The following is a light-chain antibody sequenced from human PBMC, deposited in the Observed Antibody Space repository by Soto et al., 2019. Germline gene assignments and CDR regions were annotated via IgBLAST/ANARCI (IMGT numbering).Light chain of an antibody. CDR1: QSVSSSY. J-gene: IGKJ1*01. CDR3: QQYGSSPRGT. CDR2: GAS. Sequence: IVLTQSPCTLSLSPGERATLSCRASQSVSSSYLAWYQQKPGQAPRLLIYGASSRATGIPDRFSGSGSGTDFTLTISRLEPEDFAVYYCQQYGSSPRGTFGQGTKVDIK. V-gene: IGKV3-20*01.